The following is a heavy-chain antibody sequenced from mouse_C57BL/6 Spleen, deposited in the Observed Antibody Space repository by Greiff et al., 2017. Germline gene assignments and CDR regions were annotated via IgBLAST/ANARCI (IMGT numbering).Heavy chain of an antibody. J-gene: IGHJ2*01. Sequence: QVQLKESGAELVRPGTSVKVSCKASGYAFTNYLIEWVKQRPGQGLEWIGVINPGSGGTNYNEKFKGKATLTADKSSSTAYMQLSSLTSEDSAVYFCARTTVVAHYFDYWGQGTTLTVSS. CDR2: INPGSGGT. D-gene: IGHD1-1*01. V-gene: IGHV1-54*01. CDR1: GYAFTNYL. CDR3: ARTTVVAHYFDY.